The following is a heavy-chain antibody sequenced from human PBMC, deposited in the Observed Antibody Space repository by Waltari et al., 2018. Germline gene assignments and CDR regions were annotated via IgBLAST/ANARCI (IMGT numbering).Heavy chain of an antibody. V-gene: IGHV4-39*07. J-gene: IGHJ3*02. Sequence: QLQLQESGPGLVKPSETLSLTCTVSGGSISSSSYYWGWIRQPPGTGLEWIGSIYYSGSTYYNPSLKSRVTISVDTSKNQFSLKLSSVTAADTAVYYCARASLHIVVVIAIYDAFDIWGQGTMVTVSS. CDR3: ARASLHIVVVIAIYDAFDI. CDR2: IYYSGST. CDR1: GGSISSSSYY. D-gene: IGHD2-21*01.